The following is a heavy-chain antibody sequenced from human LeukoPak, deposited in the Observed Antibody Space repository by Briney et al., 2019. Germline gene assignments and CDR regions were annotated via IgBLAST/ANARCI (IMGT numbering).Heavy chain of an antibody. Sequence: PSETLSLTCAVYGGSFSGYYWSWIRQPPGKGLEWIREINHSGSTNYNPSLKSRVTISVDTSKNQFSLKLSSVTAADTAVYYCAGGTTRLNDAFDIWGQGTMVTVSS. CDR2: INHSGST. D-gene: IGHD1-1*01. J-gene: IGHJ3*02. CDR1: GGSFSGYY. CDR3: AGGTTRLNDAFDI. V-gene: IGHV4-34*01.